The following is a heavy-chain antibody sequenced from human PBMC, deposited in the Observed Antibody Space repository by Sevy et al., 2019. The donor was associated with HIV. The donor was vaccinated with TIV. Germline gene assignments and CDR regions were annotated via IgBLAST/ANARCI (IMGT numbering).Heavy chain of an antibody. J-gene: IGHJ6*02. CDR1: GFTFSNAW. CDR2: IKSKTDGGTT. D-gene: IGHD4-17*01. Sequence: GGSLRLSCAASGFTFSNAWMSWVRQAPGKGLEWVGRIKSKTDGGTTDYAAPVKGRFTISRNDSKNTLYLQMNSMKTGDTAVYDCTTGYDGDYLKGYYYGMDVWGQGTTVTVSS. CDR3: TTGYDGDYLKGYYYGMDV. V-gene: IGHV3-15*01.